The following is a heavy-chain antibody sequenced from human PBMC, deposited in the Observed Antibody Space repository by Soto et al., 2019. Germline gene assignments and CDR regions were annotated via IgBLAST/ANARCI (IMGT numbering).Heavy chain of an antibody. CDR1: GFTFSSYA. CDR3: ARGGFVCISTSCYDWFDP. V-gene: IGHV3-30-3*01. D-gene: IGHD2-2*01. J-gene: IGHJ5*02. Sequence: QVQLVESGGGVVQAGRSLRLSCAASGFTFSSYAMHWVRQAPGKGLEWVAVISYDGSNKYYADSVKGRFTISRDNSKNTLYLQMNSLRAEDTAAYYCARGGFVCISTSCYDWFDPWGQGTLVTVSS. CDR2: ISYDGSNK.